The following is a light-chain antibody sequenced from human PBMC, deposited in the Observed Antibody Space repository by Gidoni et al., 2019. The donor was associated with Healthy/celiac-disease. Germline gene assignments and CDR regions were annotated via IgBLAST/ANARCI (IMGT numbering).Light chain of an antibody. V-gene: IGKV2-40*01. Sequence: DIVMTQTPLSLPVTPGEPASISCRSSQSLLDSDDGNTYLDWYLQKPGQSPQLLIYTLSYRAYGVPDRLSGSGSGTDFTLKISRVEAEDVGVYYCMQRIECPWTFGQGTKVEIK. CDR1: QSLLDSDDGNTY. CDR3: MQRIECPWT. CDR2: TLS. J-gene: IGKJ1*01.